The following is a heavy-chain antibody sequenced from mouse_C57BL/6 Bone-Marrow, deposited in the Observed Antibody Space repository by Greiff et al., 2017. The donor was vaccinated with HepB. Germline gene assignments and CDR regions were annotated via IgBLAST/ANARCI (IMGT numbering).Heavy chain of an antibody. CDR3: AGRAAQATAFAY. V-gene: IGHV1-81*01. Sequence: QVQLQQSGAELARPGASVKLSCKASGYTFTSYGISWVKQRTGQGLEWIGEIYPRSGNTYYNEKFKGKATLTADKSSSTAYMELRSLTSEDSAVYFCAGRAAQATAFAYWGQGTLVTVSA. J-gene: IGHJ3*01. D-gene: IGHD3-2*02. CDR1: GYTFTSYG. CDR2: IYPRSGNT.